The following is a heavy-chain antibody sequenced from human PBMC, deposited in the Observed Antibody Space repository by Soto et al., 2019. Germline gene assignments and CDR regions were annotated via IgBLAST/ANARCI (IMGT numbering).Heavy chain of an antibody. CDR2: ISSNGGST. Sequence: GGSLRLSCAASGFTFSSYAMHWVRQAPGKGLEYVSAISSNGGSTYYANSVKGRFTISRDNSKNTLYLQMGSLRAEDMAVYYCARDGGPLAYCSGGSCQSPYYYHYGMDVWGQGTTVTVSS. CDR1: GFTFSSYA. D-gene: IGHD2-15*01. V-gene: IGHV3-64*01. CDR3: ARDGGPLAYCSGGSCQSPYYYHYGMDV. J-gene: IGHJ6*02.